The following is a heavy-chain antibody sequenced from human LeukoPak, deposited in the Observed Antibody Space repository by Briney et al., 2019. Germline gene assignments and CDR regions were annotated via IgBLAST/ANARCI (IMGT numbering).Heavy chain of an antibody. CDR2: INSDGSST. V-gene: IGHV3-74*01. CDR3: AIAIGSSWCSAYYFDY. D-gene: IGHD6-13*01. CDR1: GFTFSSYW. J-gene: IGHJ4*02. Sequence: GGSLRLSCAASGFTFSSYWMHWVRQAPGNGLVWVSRINSDGSSTSYADSVKGRFTISRDNAKNTLYLQMNSLRAEDTAVYYCAIAIGSSWCSAYYFDYWGQGTLVTVSS.